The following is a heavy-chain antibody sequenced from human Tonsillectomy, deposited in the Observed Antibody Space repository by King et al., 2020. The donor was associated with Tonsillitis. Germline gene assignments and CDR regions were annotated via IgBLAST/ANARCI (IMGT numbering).Heavy chain of an antibody. D-gene: IGHD4-23*01. CDR1: GFTFSSYG. CDR2: IWYDGSNK. CDR3: ARAPGGGNYFDY. V-gene: IGHV3-33*01. J-gene: IGHJ4*02. Sequence: QVQLVESGGGVVQPRRSLRLSCAASGFTFSSYGMHWVRQAPGKGLEWVAVIWYDGSNKYYADSVKGRFTISRDNSKNTLYLQMNSLRAEDTAVYYCARAPGGGNYFDYWGQGTLVTVSS.